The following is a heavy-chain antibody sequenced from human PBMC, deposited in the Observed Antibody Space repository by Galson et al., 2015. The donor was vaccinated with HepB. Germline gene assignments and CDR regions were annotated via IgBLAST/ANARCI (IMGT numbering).Heavy chain of an antibody. V-gene: IGHV1-69*13. J-gene: IGHJ4*02. Sequence: SVKVSCKASGGTFISYAISWVRQAPGQGLEWMGGIIPVFGKPNYAQKFQGRVTITADESTSTAYMELSSLRSEYTAVYYCARDEGSPRRIYWGQGTLVTVSS. D-gene: IGHD2/OR15-2a*01. CDR1: GGTFISYA. CDR3: ARDEGSPRRIY. CDR2: IIPVFGKP.